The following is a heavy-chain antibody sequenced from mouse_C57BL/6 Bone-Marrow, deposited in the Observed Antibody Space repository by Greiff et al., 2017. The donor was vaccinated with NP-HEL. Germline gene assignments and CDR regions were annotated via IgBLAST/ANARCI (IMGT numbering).Heavy chain of an antibody. D-gene: IGHD1-1*01. CDR3: AREPYYGSSYYAMDY. V-gene: IGHV5-4*01. Sequence: EVKLMESGGGLVKPGGSLKLSCAASGFTFSSYAMSWVRQTPEKRLEWVATISDGGSYTYYPDNVKGRFTISRDNAKNNLYLQMSHLKSEDTAMYYCAREPYYGSSYYAMDYWGQGTSVTVSS. CDR2: ISDGGSYT. CDR1: GFTFSSYA. J-gene: IGHJ4*01.